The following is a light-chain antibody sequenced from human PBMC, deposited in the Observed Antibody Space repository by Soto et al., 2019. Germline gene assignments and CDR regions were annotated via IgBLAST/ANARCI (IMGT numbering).Light chain of an antibody. CDR2: DVS. CDR3: SSYTSSTVV. Sequence: QSVRTQPASVSGSPGQSITISCTGTSSDVGGYNYVSWYQQHPGKAPKLMIYDVSNRPSGVSNRFSGSKSGNTASLTISGLQAEDEADYYCSSYTSSTVVFGGGTQLTVL. J-gene: IGLJ2*01. V-gene: IGLV2-14*01. CDR1: SSDVGGYNY.